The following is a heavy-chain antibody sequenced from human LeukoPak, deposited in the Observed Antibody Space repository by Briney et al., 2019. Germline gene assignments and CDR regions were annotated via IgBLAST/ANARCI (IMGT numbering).Heavy chain of an antibody. V-gene: IGHV4-4*07. D-gene: IGHD3-3*01. Sequence: NPSETLSLTCAVYGGSFSGYYWSWIRQPAGKGLEWIGRIYTSGSTNYNPSLKSRVTMSVDTSKNQFSLKLSSVTAADTAVYYCARDESTIFGVARYGMDVWGQGTTVTVSS. CDR3: ARDESTIFGVARYGMDV. CDR1: GGSFSGYY. J-gene: IGHJ6*02. CDR2: IYTSGST.